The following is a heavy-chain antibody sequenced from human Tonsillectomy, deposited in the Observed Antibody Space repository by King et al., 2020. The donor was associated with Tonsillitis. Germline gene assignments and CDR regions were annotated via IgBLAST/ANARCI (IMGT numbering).Heavy chain of an antibody. J-gene: IGHJ4*02. CDR3: ARAGHLEMATISDF. CDR1: GFTFSNYW. D-gene: IGHD5-24*01. Sequence: VQLVESGGGLVQPGGSLRLSCAASGFTFSNYWMSWFLQAPGKGLEWGANIHQDGSEDYYLDSVKGRFTVSRDNARNLLYLQMNSLRAEDTAVYYCARAGHLEMATISDFWGQGTLVTVSS. CDR2: IHQDGSED. V-gene: IGHV3-7*01.